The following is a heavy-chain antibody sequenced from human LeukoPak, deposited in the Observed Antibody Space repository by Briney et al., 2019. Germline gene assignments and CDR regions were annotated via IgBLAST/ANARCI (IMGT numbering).Heavy chain of an antibody. D-gene: IGHD3-3*01. CDR1: GGSFSGYY. Sequence: SETLSLTCAVYGGSFSGYYWGWIRQPPGKGLEWIGSIYYSGSTYYNPSLKSRVTISVDTSKNQFSLKLSSVTAADTAVYYCARHPYYDFWSGYYSWFDPWGQGTLVTVSS. CDR3: ARHPYYDFWSGYYSWFDP. V-gene: IGHV4-39*01. CDR2: IYYSGST. J-gene: IGHJ5*02.